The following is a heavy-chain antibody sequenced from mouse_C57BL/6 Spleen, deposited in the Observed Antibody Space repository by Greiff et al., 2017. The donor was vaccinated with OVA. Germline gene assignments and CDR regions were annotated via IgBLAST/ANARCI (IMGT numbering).Heavy chain of an antibody. CDR2: ISDGGSYT. V-gene: IGHV5-4*01. Sequence: EVQRVESGGGLVKPGGSLKLSCAASGFTFSSYAMSWVRQTPEKRLEWVATISDGGSYTYYPDNVKGRFTISRDNAKNNLYLQMSHLKSEDTAMYYCARDCYGSSYGAMDYWGQGTSVTVSS. CDR3: ARDCYGSSYGAMDY. J-gene: IGHJ4*01. CDR1: GFTFSSYA. D-gene: IGHD1-1*01.